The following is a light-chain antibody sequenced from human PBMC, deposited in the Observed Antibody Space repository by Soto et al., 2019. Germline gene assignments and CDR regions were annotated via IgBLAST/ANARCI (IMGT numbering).Light chain of an antibody. J-gene: IGKJ1*01. Sequence: QMTQSPSSLSASVGDRITITCRASQSISRYLNWYQHKPGKAPKLLINAASSLERGVPSRFSGGGSGTDFTLNISSLQPDDFATYYCQQNYRAPPWTFGQGTKVDIK. CDR2: AAS. CDR1: QSISRY. V-gene: IGKV1-39*01. CDR3: QQNYRAPPWT.